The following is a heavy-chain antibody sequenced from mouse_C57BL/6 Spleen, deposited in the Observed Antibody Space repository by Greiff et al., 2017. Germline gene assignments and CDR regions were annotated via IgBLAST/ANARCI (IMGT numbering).Heavy chain of an antibody. Sequence: QVQLQQPGAELVKPGASVKMSCKASGYTFTSYWITWVKQRPGQGLEWIGDIYPGSGSTNYNEKFKSKATLTVDTSSSTAYMQLSSLTSEDSAVYYCARSRNYRDYFDDWGQGTTLTVSS. CDR2: IYPGSGST. D-gene: IGHD2-1*01. J-gene: IGHJ2*01. CDR1: GYTFTSYW. CDR3: ARSRNYRDYFDD. V-gene: IGHV1-55*01.